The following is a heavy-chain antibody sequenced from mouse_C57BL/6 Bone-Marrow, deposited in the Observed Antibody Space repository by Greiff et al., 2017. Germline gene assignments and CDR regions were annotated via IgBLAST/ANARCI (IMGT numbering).Heavy chain of an antibody. CDR2: ISYSGST. CDR3: ARHYGSSYGAMDY. D-gene: IGHD1-1*01. CDR1: GYSITSDY. J-gene: IGHJ4*01. V-gene: IGHV3-8*01. Sequence: EVKLVESGPGLAKPSQTLSLTCSVTGYSITSDYWNWIRKFPGNKLEYMGYISYSGSTYYNPSLKSRISITRDTSKNQYYLQLNSVTTEDTATYYCARHYGSSYGAMDYWGQGTSVTVSS.